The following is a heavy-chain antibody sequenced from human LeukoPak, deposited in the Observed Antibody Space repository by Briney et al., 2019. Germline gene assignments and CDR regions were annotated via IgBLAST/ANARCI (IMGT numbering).Heavy chain of an antibody. D-gene: IGHD3-22*01. V-gene: IGHV3-30*18. CDR2: ISYDGSNK. J-gene: IGHJ4*02. CDR3: AKVYGGRYDSSGRDFDY. Sequence: PGGSLRLSCAASGFTFSSYGMHWVRQAPGKGLEWVAVISYDGSNKYYADSVKGRFTISRDNSKNTLYLQMNSLRAEDTAVYYCAKVYGGRYDSSGRDFDYWGQGTLVTVSS. CDR1: GFTFSSYG.